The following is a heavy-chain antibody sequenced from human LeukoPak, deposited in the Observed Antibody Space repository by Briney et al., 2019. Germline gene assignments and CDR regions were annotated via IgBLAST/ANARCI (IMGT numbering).Heavy chain of an antibody. D-gene: IGHD3-9*01. J-gene: IGHJ3*02. Sequence: PSETMSLTCAVSAGSSSSSNWWSWVRQPPGKRLEWIGEIYHSGSTNYNPSLKSRVSISVDKSKNQFSLKLSSVTAADTAVYYCASLGYYDILTGSSTYAFDIWGQGTMVTVSS. CDR2: IYHSGST. V-gene: IGHV4-4*02. CDR1: AGSSSSSNW. CDR3: ASLGYYDILTGSSTYAFDI.